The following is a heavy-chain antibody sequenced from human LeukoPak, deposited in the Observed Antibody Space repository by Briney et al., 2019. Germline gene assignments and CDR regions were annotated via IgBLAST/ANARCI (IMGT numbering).Heavy chain of an antibody. CDR1: GGSFSGYY. CDR3: ARGGHCSSTSCYRSGVDY. V-gene: IGHV4-34*01. J-gene: IGHJ4*02. Sequence: SETLSLTCAVYGGSFSGYYWSWIRQPPGKGLERIGEINHSGSTNYNPSLKSRVTISVDTSKNQFSLKLSSVTAADTAVYYCARGGHCSSTSCYRSGVDYWGQGTLVTVSS. D-gene: IGHD2-2*02. CDR2: INHSGST.